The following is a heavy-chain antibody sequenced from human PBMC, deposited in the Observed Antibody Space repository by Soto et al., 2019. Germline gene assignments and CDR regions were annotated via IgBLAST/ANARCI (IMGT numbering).Heavy chain of an antibody. CDR3: ARAGGGSSFDY. Sequence: QVQLVESGGGVVQPGRSLRLSCAASGCTFSSYVMHWVRQAPGKGLEWVAVIWYDGSNKYYADSVKGRFTISRDNSKNTMYLQMNSLRAEDTAVYYCARAGGGSSFDYWGQGTLVTVSS. V-gene: IGHV3-33*01. D-gene: IGHD3-16*01. CDR2: IWYDGSNK. J-gene: IGHJ4*02. CDR1: GCTFSSYV.